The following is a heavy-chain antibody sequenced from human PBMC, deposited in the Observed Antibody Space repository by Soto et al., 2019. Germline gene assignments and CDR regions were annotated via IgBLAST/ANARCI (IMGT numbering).Heavy chain of an antibody. D-gene: IGHD3-3*01. CDR3: ARDFAYFDS. Sequence: PSETLSLTCAVSGGSISSGGYSWSWIRQPPGKGLEWIGYIYHSGSTYYNPSLKSRVTISMDTSKNQFSLNLDSVTAADTAVYFCARDFAYFDSWGQGTLVTVSS. V-gene: IGHV4-30-2*02. CDR2: IYHSGST. CDR1: GGSISSGGYS. J-gene: IGHJ4*02.